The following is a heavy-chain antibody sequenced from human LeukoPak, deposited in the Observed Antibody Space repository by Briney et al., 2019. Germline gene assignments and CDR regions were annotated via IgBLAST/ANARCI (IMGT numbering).Heavy chain of an antibody. CDR2: IWYDGSNK. J-gene: IGHJ4*02. Sequence: GALRLSCAASGFTFSSYGMHWVRQAPGKGLEWVAVIWYDGSNKYYADSVKGRFTISRDNSKNTLYLQMNSLRAEGTAVYYCARPTSGGYFDYWGQGTLVTVSS. V-gene: IGHV3-33*01. CDR1: GFTFSSYG. CDR3: ARPTSGGYFDY. D-gene: IGHD1-26*01.